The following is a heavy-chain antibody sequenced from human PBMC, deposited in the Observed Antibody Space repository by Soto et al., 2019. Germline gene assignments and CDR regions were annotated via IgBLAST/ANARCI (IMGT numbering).Heavy chain of an antibody. CDR3: AKDSTYYYDSSGYYSDDPYYFDY. D-gene: IGHD3-22*01. J-gene: IGHJ4*02. CDR2: ISGSGGST. V-gene: IGHV3-23*01. CDR1: GFTFSSYA. Sequence: EVQLLESGGGLVQPGGSLRLSCAASGFTFSSYAMSWVRQAPGKGLEWVSAISGSGGSTYYADSVKGRFTISRDYSKNTLYLQMNSLRAEDTAVYYCAKDSTYYYDSSGYYSDDPYYFDYWGQGTLVTVSS.